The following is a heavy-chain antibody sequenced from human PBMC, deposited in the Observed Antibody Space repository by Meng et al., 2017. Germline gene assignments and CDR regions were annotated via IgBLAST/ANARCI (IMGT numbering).Heavy chain of an antibody. D-gene: IGHD3-10*01. V-gene: IGHV3-7*01. Sequence: GESLKISCAASGFTFSIYWMSWVRQAPGKGLEWVANIKQDGSEKYYVDSVKGRFTISRDNAKTSLYLQMNSLRAEDTAVYYCARVSYYGSGRYIYYYYGMDVWGQGTTVTVSS. CDR3: ARVSYYGSGRYIYYYYGMDV. J-gene: IGHJ6*02. CDR1: GFTFSIYW. CDR2: IKQDGSEK.